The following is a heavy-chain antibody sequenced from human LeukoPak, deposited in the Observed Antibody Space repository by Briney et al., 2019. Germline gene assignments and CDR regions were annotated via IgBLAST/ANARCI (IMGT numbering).Heavy chain of an antibody. CDR2: INHGGGT. V-gene: IGHV4-34*01. J-gene: IGHJ4*02. CDR1: GGSYSDYF. CDR3: ARGEDGTGDYRPTYFDS. Sequence: SETLSLTGAVYGGSYSDYFWNWIRQTPGKGLEWIGEINHGGGTNYNPSLKSRAIISVDTSKKQFSLNLTSVTAADTAVYYCARGEDGTGDYRPTYFDSWGQGTLVTVSS. D-gene: IGHD4-17*01.